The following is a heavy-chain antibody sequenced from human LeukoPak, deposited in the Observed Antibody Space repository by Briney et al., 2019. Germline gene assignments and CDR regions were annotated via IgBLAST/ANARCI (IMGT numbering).Heavy chain of an antibody. V-gene: IGHV3-33*01. CDR3: ARVGRRLVRDAPLYYYYGMDV. Sequence: GGSLRLSCAASGFTFSDYGMYWVRQAPGKGLEWVALIWYDGGKKYYTDSVRGRFTISRDNSKNTLYLQMDSLRAEDTAVYYCARVGRRLVRDAPLYYYYGMDVWGQGTTVTVSS. CDR1: GFTFSDYG. CDR2: IWYDGGKK. J-gene: IGHJ6*02. D-gene: IGHD6-6*01.